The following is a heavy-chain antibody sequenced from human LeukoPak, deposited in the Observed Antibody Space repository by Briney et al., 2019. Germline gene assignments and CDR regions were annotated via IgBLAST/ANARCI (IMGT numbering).Heavy chain of an antibody. Sequence: GGPLRLSCAASGFTFSSYSMNWVRQAPGKGLEWVSSISSSSSYIYYADSVKGRFTISRDNAKNSLYLQMNSLRAEDTAVYYCARDGLAAAGELEDAFDIWGQGTMVTVSS. CDR1: GFTFSSYS. CDR2: ISSSSSYI. J-gene: IGHJ3*02. CDR3: ARDGLAAAGELEDAFDI. D-gene: IGHD6-13*01. V-gene: IGHV3-21*01.